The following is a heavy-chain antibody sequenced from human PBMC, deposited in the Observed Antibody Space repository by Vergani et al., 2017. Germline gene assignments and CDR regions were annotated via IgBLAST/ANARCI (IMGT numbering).Heavy chain of an antibody. D-gene: IGHD1-14*01. J-gene: IGHJ6*02. V-gene: IGHV1-2*02. CDR1: GYTFTGYY. CDR2: INPNSGGT. CDR3: ATSTLTWEPETYYYYGMDV. Sequence: QVQLVQSGAEVKKPGASVKVSCKASGYTFTGYYMHWVRQAPGQGLEWMGWINPNSGGTNYAQKFQGRVTMTRDTSIRTAYMELIRLRSDDTAVYYCATSTLTWEPETYYYYGMDVWGQGTTVTVSS.